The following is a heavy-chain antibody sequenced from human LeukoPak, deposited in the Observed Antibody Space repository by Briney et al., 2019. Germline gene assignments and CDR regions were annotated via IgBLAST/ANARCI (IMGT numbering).Heavy chain of an antibody. CDR2: ISGSGGST. D-gene: IGHD3-22*01. CDR3: AKSDYYDSSGYYSGVNYFDY. Sequence: PGGSLRLSCAASGFTFSSYWMHWVRQGPGKGLEWVSAISGSGGSTYYADSVKGRFTISRDNSKNTLYLQMNSLRAEDTAVYYCAKSDYYDSSGYYSGVNYFDYWGQGTLVTVSS. CDR1: GFTFSSYW. V-gene: IGHV3-23*01. J-gene: IGHJ4*02.